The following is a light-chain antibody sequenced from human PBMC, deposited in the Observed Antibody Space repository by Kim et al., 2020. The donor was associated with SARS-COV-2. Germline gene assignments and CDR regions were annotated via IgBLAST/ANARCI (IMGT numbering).Light chain of an antibody. J-gene: IGKJ2*01. CDR2: GAS. CDR3: QQYDSSPYT. CDR1: HSLSRY. Sequence: ENVLTQYPGTLSLSPGEKATISCRTTHSLSRYIAWYQQKPYQGPTLLIYGASNTATGVPYRFRGSGFGTDYTLTISRVAPEDCAVYYCQQYDSSPYTFGQGTKLEI. V-gene: IGKV3-20*01.